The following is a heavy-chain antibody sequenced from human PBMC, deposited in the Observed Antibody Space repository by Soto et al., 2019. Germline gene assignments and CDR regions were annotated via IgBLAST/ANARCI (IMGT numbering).Heavy chain of an antibody. V-gene: IGHV1-2*02. Sequence: GXSGEVFLKGSGYTFTGYCMHWVGQAPGQGLEWMGWINPNSGVTNYAQKFQGRVTMTRDTSISTAYMELSRLRSDDTAVYYCARGSYNRNYSGPFDIWGQGTMFTVSS. CDR1: GYTFTGYC. CDR2: INPNSGVT. D-gene: IGHD1-7*01. CDR3: ARGSYNRNYSGPFDI. J-gene: IGHJ3*02.